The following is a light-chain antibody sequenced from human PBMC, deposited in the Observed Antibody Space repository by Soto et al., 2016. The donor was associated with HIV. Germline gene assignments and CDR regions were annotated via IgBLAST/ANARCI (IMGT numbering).Light chain of an antibody. CDR2: DNN. V-gene: IGLV3-21*03. CDR3: QVWDSSSDVV. J-gene: IGLJ2*01. Sequence: YVLTQPPSVSVAPRKTASITCGGNNIGGKSVHWYQQKPGQAPVLVVYDNNDRPSGVPERFSGSNSGNTATLTISSVEAGDEADYFCQVWDSSSDVVFGGGTKLTV. CDR1: NIGGKS.